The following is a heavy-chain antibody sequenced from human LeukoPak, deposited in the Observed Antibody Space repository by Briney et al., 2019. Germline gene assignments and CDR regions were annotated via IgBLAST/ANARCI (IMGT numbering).Heavy chain of an antibody. D-gene: IGHD1-26*01. CDR3: ARGSGSYPPGY. Sequence: PGGSLRLSCAASGFTFSSYAMHWVRQAPGKGLEWVAVISYDGSNKYYADSVKGRFTISRDNSKNTLYLQMNSLRAEDTAVYYCARGSGSYPPGYWGQGTLVTVSS. CDR1: GFTFSSYA. CDR2: ISYDGSNK. V-gene: IGHV3-30-3*01. J-gene: IGHJ4*02.